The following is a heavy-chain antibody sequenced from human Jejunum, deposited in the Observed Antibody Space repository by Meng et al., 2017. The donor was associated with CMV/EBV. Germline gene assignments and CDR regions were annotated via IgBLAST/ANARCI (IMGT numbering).Heavy chain of an antibody. CDR3: ATGKYYYNGMDV. Sequence: TVSGASINNSSWSWIRQPPGKGLEWLGYIYYSGTTNYNPSLKSRVTISKDTSKNQFSLKLNSVTTADTAVYYCATGKYYYNGMDVWGQGTTVTVSS. CDR2: IYYSGTT. J-gene: IGHJ6*02. V-gene: IGHV4-59*01. CDR1: GASINNSS.